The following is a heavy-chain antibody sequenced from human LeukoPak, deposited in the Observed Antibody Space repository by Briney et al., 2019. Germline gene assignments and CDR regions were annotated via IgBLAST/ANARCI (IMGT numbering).Heavy chain of an antibody. CDR3: APMFVGSTYVNWLDP. V-gene: IGHV2-5*01. D-gene: IGHD2-8*01. CDR2: IYWNDDK. CDR1: WFSLGTRRGG. J-gene: IGHJ5*02. Sequence: GPILAKAKPTVTLTVTVSWFSLGTRRGGVGCIRHAPGKALNLLALIYWNDDKRYSPSLKSRLTITKDASKNQVVLNMTNMNPVDTATYYCAPMFVGSTYVNWLDPWGQGTLVTVSS.